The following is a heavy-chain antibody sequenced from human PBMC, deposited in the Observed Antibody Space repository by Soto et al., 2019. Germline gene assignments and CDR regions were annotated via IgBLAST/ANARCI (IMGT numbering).Heavy chain of an antibody. CDR3: ARTYTGSYYVAY. Sequence: EVQLVESGGGLVQPGGSLRLSCEASGVTVSSNYMTWVRQAPGKGLEWISVIYNGGSTFYADSVKGRFTISRDNSKNTLYLQMNSLRAGDTGVYYGARTYTGSYYVAYWGQGTLVTVSS. CDR1: GVTVSSNY. CDR2: IYNGGST. J-gene: IGHJ4*02. V-gene: IGHV3-66*01. D-gene: IGHD1-26*01.